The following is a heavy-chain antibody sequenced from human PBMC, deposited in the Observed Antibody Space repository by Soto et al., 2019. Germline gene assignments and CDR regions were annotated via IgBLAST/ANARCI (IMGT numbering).Heavy chain of an antibody. CDR3: ARDLGEFGYNWNYYYYYGMDV. J-gene: IGHJ6*02. CDR1: GFTFSSYA. Sequence: GGSLRLSCAASGFTFSSYAMHWVRQAPGKGLEWVAVISYDGSNKYYADSVKGRFTISRDNSKNTLYLQMSSLRAEDTAVYYCARDLGEFGYNWNYYYYYGMDVWGQGTTVTVSS. V-gene: IGHV3-30-3*01. CDR2: ISYDGSNK. D-gene: IGHD1-20*01.